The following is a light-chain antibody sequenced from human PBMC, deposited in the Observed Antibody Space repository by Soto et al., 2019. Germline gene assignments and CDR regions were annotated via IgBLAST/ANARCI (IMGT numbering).Light chain of an antibody. J-gene: IGLJ3*02. V-gene: IGLV1-47*01. CDR2: RSD. Sequence: QSVLTQPPSASGTPGQRVTISCSGSSSNIGSTHVYWFQQLPGTAPKLLVYRSDQRPSGVPDRFSGSKSDTSASLAISGLRYEDEANYYCAAWDDSLSGGVFGGGTKVTVL. CDR1: SSNIGSTH. CDR3: AAWDDSLSGGV.